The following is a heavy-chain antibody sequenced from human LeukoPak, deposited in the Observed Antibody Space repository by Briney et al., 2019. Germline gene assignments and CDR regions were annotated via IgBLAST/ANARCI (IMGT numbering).Heavy chain of an antibody. CDR1: GYNLVAYG. CDR3: VRDVDQRLDY. J-gene: IGHJ4*02. Sequence: ASVKVSCKASGYNLVAYGLSWVRQAPGQGLEWMGWIDTNNGETNYTQRFLGRVTMTTDTSTNTAYTELRSLRSDDTAVFYCVRDVDQRLDYWGQGTLVTVSS. V-gene: IGHV1-18*01. CDR2: IDTNNGET.